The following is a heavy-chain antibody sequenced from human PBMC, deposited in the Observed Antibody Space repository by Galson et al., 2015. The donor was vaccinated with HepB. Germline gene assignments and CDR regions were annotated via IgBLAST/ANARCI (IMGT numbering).Heavy chain of an antibody. CDR3: VRDDHVAAAAFDP. D-gene: IGHD6-13*01. CDR1: GFTFNSYV. Sequence: SLRLSCAASGFTFNSYVMNWVRQAPGKGLEWVSAISGSAGSTYYAESVKGRFTISRDNSNNTLSLQMNSLRAEDTAVYYCVRDDHVAAAAFDPWGQGTLVTVSS. V-gene: IGHV3-23*01. J-gene: IGHJ5*02. CDR2: ISGSAGST.